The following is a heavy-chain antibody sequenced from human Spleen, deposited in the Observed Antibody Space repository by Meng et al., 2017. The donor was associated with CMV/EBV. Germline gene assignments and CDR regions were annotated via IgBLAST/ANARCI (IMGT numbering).Heavy chain of an antibody. V-gene: IGHV1-18*01. CDR3: ARARGRVVIEPTSGTGWFDP. J-gene: IGHJ5*02. Sequence: FITYGINWVRQAPGQGLEWMGWISPYNENTKYAQKLQGRVTLTTNTSTNSADMELTSLRSDDTAVYYCARARGRVVIEPTSGTGWFDPWGQGTLVTVSS. CDR2: ISPYNENT. CDR1: FITYG. D-gene: IGHD2/OR15-2a*01.